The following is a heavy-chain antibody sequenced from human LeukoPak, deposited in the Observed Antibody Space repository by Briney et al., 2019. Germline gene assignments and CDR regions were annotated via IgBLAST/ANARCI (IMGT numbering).Heavy chain of an antibody. Sequence: GGSLRLSCAASGFTFSSYEMDWVRQAPEKGLEWISYISSSGGYMYADSVKGRFTISRDNAKNSLSLQMNSLRVGDTGVYYCARHNGWFDYWGQGTLVTVSS. D-gene: IGHD2-8*01. CDR2: ISSSGGY. J-gene: IGHJ5*01. CDR3: ARHNGWFDY. CDR1: GFTFSSYE. V-gene: IGHV3-48*03.